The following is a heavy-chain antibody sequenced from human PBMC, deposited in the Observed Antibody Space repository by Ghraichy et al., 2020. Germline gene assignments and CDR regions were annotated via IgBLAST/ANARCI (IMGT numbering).Heavy chain of an antibody. CDR2: ISSDGSIK. D-gene: IGHD3-10*01. V-gene: IGHV3-30-3*01. J-gene: IGHJ4*02. CDR1: AFTFSNYA. Sequence: GSLRLSCAASAFTFSNYAMHWVRQAPSKGLEWVAVISSDGSIKYYADSVKGRFTISRDNSKNTLFLQINSLRTEDTAMYYCASLRYYFSGSYPDDYWGQGTLVTVSS. CDR3: ASLRYYFSGSYPDDY.